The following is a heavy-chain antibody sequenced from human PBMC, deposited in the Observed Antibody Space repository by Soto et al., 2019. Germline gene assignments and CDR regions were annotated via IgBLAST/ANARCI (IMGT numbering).Heavy chain of an antibody. CDR1: GYSLTELS. D-gene: IGHD4-17*01. CDR2: YDLEKGET. J-gene: IGHJ3*02. Sequence: GASVKVSCKVSGYSLTELSIHWVRQAPGEGLEWMGGYDLEKGETIYAQKFQGRVTMTEDSPADTPYMQLRSLRSEDTAVYYCARAPAYGDYGQDAFDIWGQGTMVTVSS. V-gene: IGHV1-24*01. CDR3: ARAPAYGDYGQDAFDI.